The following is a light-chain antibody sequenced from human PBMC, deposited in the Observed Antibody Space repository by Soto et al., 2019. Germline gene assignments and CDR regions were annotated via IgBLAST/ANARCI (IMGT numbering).Light chain of an antibody. J-gene: IGKJ3*01. CDR1: QSVSSSY. CDR2: SAS. CDR3: QQLGDSQFT. V-gene: IGKV3-20*01. Sequence: EIVLTQSPGTLSLSPGERGTLSCRASQSVSSSYLAWFQQRPGQAPRLLIYSASSRATGIPDRFSGSGSGRDFTLTISRLEPEDSAVYYCQQLGDSQFTFGPGTKVDIK.